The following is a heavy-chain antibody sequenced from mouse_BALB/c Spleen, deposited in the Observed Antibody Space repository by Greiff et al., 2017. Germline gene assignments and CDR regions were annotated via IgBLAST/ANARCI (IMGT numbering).Heavy chain of an antibody. CDR2: INPGSGGT. J-gene: IGHJ2*01. CDR1: GYAFTNYL. D-gene: IGHD2-4*01. CDR3: ARDDYDVSYFDY. V-gene: IGHV1-54*03. Sequence: QVQLKESGAELVRPGTSVKVSCKASGYAFTNYLIEWVKQRPGQGLEWIGVINPGSGGTNYNEKFKGKATLTADKSSSTAYMQLSSLTSDDSAVYFCARDDYDVSYFDYWGQGTTLTVSS.